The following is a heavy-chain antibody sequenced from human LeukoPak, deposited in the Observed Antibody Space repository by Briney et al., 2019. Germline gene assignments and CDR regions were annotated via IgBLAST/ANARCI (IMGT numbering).Heavy chain of an antibody. J-gene: IGHJ4*02. V-gene: IGHV3-48*04. CDR1: GFTFSSYS. CDR2: ISSSSSTI. D-gene: IGHD6-6*01. CDR3: ARFTAARPVY. Sequence: PGGSLRLSCAASGFTFSSYSMNWVRQAPGKGLEWVSYISSSSSTIYYADSVKGRFTISRDNAKNSLYLQMNSLRAEDTAVYYCARFTAARPVYWGQGALVTVSS.